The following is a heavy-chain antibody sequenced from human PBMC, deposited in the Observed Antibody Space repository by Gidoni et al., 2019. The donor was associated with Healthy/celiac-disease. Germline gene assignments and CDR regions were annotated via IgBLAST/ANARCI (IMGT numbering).Heavy chain of an antibody. CDR2: ISSSSSYI. V-gene: IGHV3-21*01. CDR3: ARGSSLNWFDP. CDR1: GFTFSSYS. J-gene: IGHJ5*02. D-gene: IGHD6-13*01. Sequence: EVQLVESGGGLVKPGGSLRLYCAASGFTFSSYSMNWVRQAPGKGLEWVSSISSSSSYIYYADSVKGRFTISRDNAKNSLYLQMNSLRAEDTAVYYCARGSSLNWFDPWGQGTLVTVSS.